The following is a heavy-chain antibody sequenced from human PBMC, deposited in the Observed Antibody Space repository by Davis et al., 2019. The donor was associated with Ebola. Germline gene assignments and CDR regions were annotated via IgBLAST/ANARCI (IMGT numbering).Heavy chain of an antibody. CDR1: GFTFSSYG. D-gene: IGHD4-17*01. V-gene: IGHV3-30*03. CDR2: ISYDGSNK. J-gene: IGHJ6*02. CDR3: ARDGHLTTVTTSYYYGMDV. Sequence: GESLKISCAASGFTFSSYGMHWVRQAPGKGLEWVAVISYDGSNKYYADSVKGRFTISRDNSKNTLYLQMNSLRSDDTAVYYCARDGHLTTVTTSYYYGMDVWGQGTTVTVSS.